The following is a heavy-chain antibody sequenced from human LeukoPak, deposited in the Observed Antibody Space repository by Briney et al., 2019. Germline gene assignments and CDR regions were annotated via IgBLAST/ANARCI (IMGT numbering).Heavy chain of an antibody. J-gene: IGHJ4*02. CDR1: GYSFTSYW. D-gene: IGHD5-12*01. Sequence: PGESLKISCKGSGYSFTSYWISWVRQMPGKGLEWMGRIDPSDSYTNYSPSFQGHVTISADKSISTAYLQWSSLKASDTAMYYCASSTVDIVATINFDYWGQGTLVTVSS. V-gene: IGHV5-10-1*01. CDR2: IDPSDSYT. CDR3: ASSTVDIVATINFDY.